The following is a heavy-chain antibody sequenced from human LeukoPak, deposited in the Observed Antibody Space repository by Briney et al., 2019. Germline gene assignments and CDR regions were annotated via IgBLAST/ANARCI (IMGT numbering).Heavy chain of an antibody. CDR1: GFTFSSYG. J-gene: IGHJ4*02. Sequence: GGSLRLSCAASGFTFSSYGMHWVRQAPGEGLEWVAFIRYDGSNKYYADSVKGRFTISRDNSKNTLYLQMNSLRAEDTAVYYCARDTSRYDFWSGYYFDYWGQGTLVTVSS. D-gene: IGHD3-3*01. CDR2: IRYDGSNK. CDR3: ARDTSRYDFWSGYYFDY. V-gene: IGHV3-30*02.